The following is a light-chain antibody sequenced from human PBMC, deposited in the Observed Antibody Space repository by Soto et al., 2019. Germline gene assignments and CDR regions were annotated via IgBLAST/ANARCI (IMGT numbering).Light chain of an antibody. CDR3: QQYGSSLFT. V-gene: IGKV3-20*01. Sequence: EIVLTQSPGTLSLSPGERATLSCRASQSVSSSYLAWYQQIPGQAPRLLIYGASSRATGIPDRFSGSGYGTDFTLTISRLEPEDLAEYYCQQYGSSLFTFGPGTKVDIK. J-gene: IGKJ3*01. CDR2: GAS. CDR1: QSVSSSY.